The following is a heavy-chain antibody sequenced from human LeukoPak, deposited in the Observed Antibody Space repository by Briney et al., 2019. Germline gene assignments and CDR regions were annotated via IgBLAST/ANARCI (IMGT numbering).Heavy chain of an antibody. CDR2: ISGSGGST. V-gene: IGHV3-23*01. Sequence: PGGSLRLSCAASGFTFSSYGMNWVRQAPGKGLEWVSGISGSGGSTYYADSVKGRFTISRDNSKNTLYLQMNSLRAEDTAVYYCAKDQWSYDILTAYFFDAFDIWGQGTMVTVSS. CDR1: GFTFSSYG. D-gene: IGHD3-9*01. J-gene: IGHJ3*02. CDR3: AKDQWSYDILTAYFFDAFDI.